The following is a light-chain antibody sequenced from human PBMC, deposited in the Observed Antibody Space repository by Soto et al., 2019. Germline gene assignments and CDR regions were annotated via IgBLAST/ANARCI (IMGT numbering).Light chain of an antibody. CDR3: CSYAGGNSVV. Sequence: QSVLTQPPSASGSPGQSVTISCTGTSSDVGHYNYVSWYQQHPGKAPKLMIYAVSKRRPGVPDRFSGSKSGNTASLTVSGLQAEDEADYYCCSYAGGNSVVFGTGTKVTVL. CDR2: AVS. V-gene: IGLV2-8*01. J-gene: IGLJ1*01. CDR1: SSDVGHYNY.